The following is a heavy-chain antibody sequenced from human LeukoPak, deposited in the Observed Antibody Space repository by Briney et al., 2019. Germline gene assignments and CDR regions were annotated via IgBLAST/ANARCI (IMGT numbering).Heavy chain of an antibody. Sequence: SVKVSCKASGGTLSSYAITWVRQAPGQGLEWMGRIIPILGVANYAEKFQGRATITADKSTSTAYMELSSLRSEDTAVYYCARDRAGDAFDIWGQGTMVTVSS. J-gene: IGHJ3*02. D-gene: IGHD1-14*01. CDR3: ARDRAGDAFDI. CDR1: GGTLSSYA. V-gene: IGHV1-69*04. CDR2: IIPILGVA.